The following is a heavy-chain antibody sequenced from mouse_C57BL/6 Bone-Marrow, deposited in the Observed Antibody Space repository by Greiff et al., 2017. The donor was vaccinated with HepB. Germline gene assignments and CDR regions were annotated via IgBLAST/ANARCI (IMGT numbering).Heavy chain of an antibody. V-gene: IGHV1-82*01. D-gene: IGHD2-1*01. Sequence: QVQLQQSGPELVKPGALLKISCKASGYAFSSSWMNWVKQRPGKGLEWIGRIYPGDGDTNYNGKFKGKATLTADKSSSTAYMQLSSLTSEDSAVYFCANFYPWFAYWGQGTLVTVSA. CDR2: IYPGDGDT. CDR3: ANFYPWFAY. J-gene: IGHJ3*01. CDR1: GYAFSSSW.